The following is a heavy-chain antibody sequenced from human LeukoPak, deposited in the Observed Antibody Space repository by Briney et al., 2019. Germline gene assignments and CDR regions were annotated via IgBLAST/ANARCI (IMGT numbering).Heavy chain of an antibody. CDR2: MYTSGST. CDR1: GGSFSGYY. CDR3: AAMIGYFDY. Sequence: SETLSLTCAVYGGSFSGYYWSWIRQPAGKVLEWIGRMYTSGSTNYNPSLKSRVSISRDTSKNQFSLKLNSVTAADTAVYYCAAMIGYFDYWGQGILVTVSS. D-gene: IGHD3-22*01. V-gene: IGHV4-59*10. J-gene: IGHJ4*02.